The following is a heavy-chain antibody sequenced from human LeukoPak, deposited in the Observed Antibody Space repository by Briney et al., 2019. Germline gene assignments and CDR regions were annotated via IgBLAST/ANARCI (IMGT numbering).Heavy chain of an antibody. D-gene: IGHD4-17*01. CDR3: AREGSTVTTGAFDI. CDR1: GGTFSSYA. Sequence: ASVKVSCKASGGTFSSYAISWVRQAPGQGLEWMGGIIPIFGTANYAQKFQGRVTITADESTSTAYMELRSLRSDDTAVYYCAREGSTVTTGAFDIWGQGTMVTVSS. J-gene: IGHJ3*02. V-gene: IGHV1-69*13. CDR2: IIPIFGTA.